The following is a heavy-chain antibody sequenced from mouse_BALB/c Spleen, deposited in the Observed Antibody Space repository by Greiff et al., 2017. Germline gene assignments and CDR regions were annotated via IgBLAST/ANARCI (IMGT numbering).Heavy chain of an antibody. Sequence: VQLQQPGAELVRPGASVKLSCKASGYTFTSYWINWVKQRPGQGLEWIGNIYPSDSYTNYNQKFKDKATLTVDKSSSTAYMQLSSPTSEDSAVYYCTGYGRGYAMDYWGQGTSVTVSS. CDR1: GYTFTSYW. J-gene: IGHJ4*01. V-gene: IGHV1-69*02. CDR3: TGYGRGYAMDY. CDR2: IYPSDSYT. D-gene: IGHD2-10*02.